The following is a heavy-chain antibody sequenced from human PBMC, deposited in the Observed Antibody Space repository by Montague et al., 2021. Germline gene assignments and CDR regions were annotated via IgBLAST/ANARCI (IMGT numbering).Heavy chain of an antibody. J-gene: IGHJ6*03. CDR1: RSLINSDYY. Sequence: SETLSLTSTVSRSLINSDYYWGWIRQPPGTGLEWMGSVSHGGRTYYNPSLKSRVTISVDTSNNHFSLKLSSVTAADTAMYYCARERDRYYYMDIWGKGTTITVSS. CDR2: VSHGGRT. CDR3: ARERDRYYYMDI. V-gene: IGHV4-38-2*02.